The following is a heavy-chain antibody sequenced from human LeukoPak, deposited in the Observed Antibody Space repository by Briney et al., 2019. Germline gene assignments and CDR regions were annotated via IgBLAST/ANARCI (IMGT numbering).Heavy chain of an antibody. D-gene: IGHD3-3*01. CDR1: GYTFTGYH. Sequence: GASVKVYCKASGYTFTGYHMHWVRQDPGQGPELMGRINPNSGGTNYAQKFQGRVTMTRDTSISTAYMELSRLRSDDTAVYYCARAPWSGYSVFDYWGQGTLVTVSS. J-gene: IGHJ4*02. CDR3: ARAPWSGYSVFDY. CDR2: INPNSGGT. V-gene: IGHV1-2*06.